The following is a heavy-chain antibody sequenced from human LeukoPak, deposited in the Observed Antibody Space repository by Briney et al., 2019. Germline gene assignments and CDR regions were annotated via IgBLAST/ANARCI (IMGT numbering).Heavy chain of an antibody. CDR2: IIPIFGTA. CDR3: ARHSGKNSGYDYAFDY. CDR1: GGTFSSYA. V-gene: IGHV1-69*06. Sequence: VASVKVSCKASGGTFSSYAISWVRQAPGQGLEWMGGIIPIFGTANYAQKFQGRVTITADKSTSTAYMELSSLRSEDTAVYYCARHSGKNSGYDYAFDYWGQGTLVTVSS. J-gene: IGHJ4*02. D-gene: IGHD5-12*01.